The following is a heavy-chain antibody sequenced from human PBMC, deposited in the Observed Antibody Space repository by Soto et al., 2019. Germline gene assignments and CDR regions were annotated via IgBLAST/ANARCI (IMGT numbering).Heavy chain of an antibody. D-gene: IGHD3-3*01. J-gene: IGHJ6*02. CDR1: GFSLSDYA. Sequence: PGGSLRLSCVASGFSLSDYAVNWVRQAPGKGLEWVSFIGSDSRTIYYADSVEGRFTVSRDNARNSVSLQVDSLRDEDAAVYYCARIKLVEWFFINVDVYDMDVWGQGTPVTVSS. CDR3: ARIKLVEWFFINVDVYDMDV. V-gene: IGHV3-48*02. CDR2: IGSDSRTI.